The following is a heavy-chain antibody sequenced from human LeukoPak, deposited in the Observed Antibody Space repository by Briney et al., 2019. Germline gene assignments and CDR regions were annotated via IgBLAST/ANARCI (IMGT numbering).Heavy chain of an antibody. Sequence: ASVKVSCKASGYTFTGYYMHWVRQAPGQGLEWMGWINPNSGGTNYAQKLQGRVTMTTDTSTSTAYMELRSLRSDDTAVYYCASLSSSWYSMNAFDIWGQGTMVTVSS. CDR1: GYTFTGYY. D-gene: IGHD6-13*01. V-gene: IGHV1-2*02. J-gene: IGHJ3*02. CDR2: INPNSGGT. CDR3: ASLSSSWYSMNAFDI.